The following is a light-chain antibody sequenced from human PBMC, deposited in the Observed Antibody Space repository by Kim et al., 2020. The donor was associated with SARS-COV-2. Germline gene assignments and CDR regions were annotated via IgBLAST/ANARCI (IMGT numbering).Light chain of an antibody. CDR1: SSNIGSNY. Sequence: QRVNISCSGSSSNIGSNYVSWYQQLPGTAPKLLIYSNNQRPSGVPDRFSGSKSGTSASLAISGLRSEDEADYYCAAWDDSLSGRGVFGGGTQLTVL. CDR2: SNN. J-gene: IGLJ3*02. CDR3: AAWDDSLSGRGV. V-gene: IGLV1-47*02.